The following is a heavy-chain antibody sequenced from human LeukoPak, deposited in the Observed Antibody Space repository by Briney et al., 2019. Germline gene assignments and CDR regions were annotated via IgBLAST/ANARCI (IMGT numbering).Heavy chain of an antibody. V-gene: IGHV3-30*04. D-gene: IGHD5-12*01. CDR3: ARDGYSGYASYYFDY. CDR1: GFTFSSYA. J-gene: IGHJ4*02. Sequence: GGSLRLSCAASGFTFSSYAMHWVRQAPGKGLEWVAVISYDGSNKYYADSVKGRFTISRDNSKNTLYLQMNSLRAEDTAVYYCARDGYSGYASYYFDYWGQGTLVTVSS. CDR2: ISYDGSNK.